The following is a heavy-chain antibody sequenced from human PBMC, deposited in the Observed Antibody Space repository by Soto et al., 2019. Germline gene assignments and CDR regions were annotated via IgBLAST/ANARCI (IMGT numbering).Heavy chain of an antibody. CDR1: GFTLSMSA. J-gene: IGHJ3*01. D-gene: IGHD3-16*02. V-gene: IGHV3-23*01. CDR3: VKDRGIIVKAGDAFDV. CDR2: ISDSGDRT. Sequence: EVQLMESGGGLVQPGGSLRLSCASSGFTLSMSAVNWVRQAPGKGLEWVSYISDSGDRTYYADSVKGRFTISRDRSKNTVSLQMDSLRAEDTAVYYCVKDRGIIVKAGDAFDVWGHGTKVTVSS.